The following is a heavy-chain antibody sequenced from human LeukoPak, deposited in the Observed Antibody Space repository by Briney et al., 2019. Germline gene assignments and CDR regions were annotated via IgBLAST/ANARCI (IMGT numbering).Heavy chain of an antibody. CDR1: GYTFTGYY. CDR2: INPNSGGT. D-gene: IGHD3-22*01. CDR3: ARVVIPGDYYYYYYMDV. J-gene: IGHJ6*03. V-gene: IGHV1-2*02. Sequence: GASVKVSCKASGYTFTGYYMHWVRQAPGQGLAWMGWINPNSGGTNYAQKFQGRVTMTRDTSISTAYMELSRLRSDDTAVYYCARVVIPGDYYYYYYMDVWGKGTTVTVSS.